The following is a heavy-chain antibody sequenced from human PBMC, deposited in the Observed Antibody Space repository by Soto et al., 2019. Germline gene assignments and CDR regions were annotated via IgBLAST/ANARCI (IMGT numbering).Heavy chain of an antibody. CDR1: GFSFSSYA. CDR2: ISNDGTNK. CDR3: ARDQSIAVAGLWY. D-gene: IGHD6-19*01. V-gene: IGHV3-30-3*01. J-gene: IGHJ4*02. Sequence: QVQLVESGGGVVQPGRSLRLSCAASGFSFSSYAMHWVRQPPGKGQEWVAVISNDGTNKYYADAVKGRFTISRDNSKNPLYLQMNSLRAEDTAVYYCARDQSIAVAGLWYWGQGTLVTVSS.